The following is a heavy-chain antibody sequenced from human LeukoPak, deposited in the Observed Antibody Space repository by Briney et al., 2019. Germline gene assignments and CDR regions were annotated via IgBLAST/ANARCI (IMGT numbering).Heavy chain of an antibody. V-gene: IGHV4-39*07. Sequence: SETLSLTCTVSGGSISSSSYYWGWIRQPPGTGLEWIGSIYYSGSTYYNPSLKSRVTISVDTSKNQFSLKLSSVTAADTAVYYCARGSGIDYWGQGTLVTVSS. CDR2: IYYSGST. CDR3: ARGSGIDY. CDR1: GGSISSSSYY. D-gene: IGHD3-10*01. J-gene: IGHJ4*02.